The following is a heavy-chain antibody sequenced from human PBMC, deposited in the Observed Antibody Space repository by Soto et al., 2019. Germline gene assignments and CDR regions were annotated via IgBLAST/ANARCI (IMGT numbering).Heavy chain of an antibody. V-gene: IGHV3-30-3*01. CDR1: GFTFSSYA. CDR2: ISYDGSNK. J-gene: IGHJ2*01. CDR3: ARAPITMIVVVTDWYFDL. D-gene: IGHD3-22*01. Sequence: QVQLVESGGGVVQPGRSLRLSCAASGFTFSSYAMHWVRQAPGKGLEWVAVISYDGSNKYYADSVKGRFTISRDNSKNPVYLQMNRLRDEDTAVYYCARAPITMIVVVTDWYFDLWGRGTLVTVSS.